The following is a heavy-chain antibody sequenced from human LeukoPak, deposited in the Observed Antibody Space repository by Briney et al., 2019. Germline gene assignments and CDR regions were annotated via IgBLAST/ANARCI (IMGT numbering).Heavy chain of an antibody. CDR2: ISYDGSNK. D-gene: IGHD6-19*01. CDR3: ATDGVPPHSGWYHYYGMDV. Sequence: GGSLRLSCAASGFTFSTYTIHWVRQAPGKGLEWVAVISYDGSNKYYGDSVKGRVTISRDNSNNTLYLQMNSLRVEDTAVYYCATDGVPPHSGWYHYYGMDVWGQGTTVSVSS. CDR1: GFTFSTYT. J-gene: IGHJ6*02. V-gene: IGHV3-30-3*01.